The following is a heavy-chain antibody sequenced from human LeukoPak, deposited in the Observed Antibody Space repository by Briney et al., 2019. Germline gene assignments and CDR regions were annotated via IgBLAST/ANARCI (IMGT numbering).Heavy chain of an antibody. CDR2: ISGNGGST. Sequence: GGSLRLSCAASGFTFNSYAMSWVRQAPGKGLEWVSVISGNGGSTYYADSVKGRFTISRDNSKNTLYLQMNSLRAEDTAVYYCAKAGARFGELLYLNPDYWGQGTLVTVSS. CDR3: AKAGARFGELLYLNPDY. V-gene: IGHV3-23*01. CDR1: GFTFNSYA. J-gene: IGHJ4*02. D-gene: IGHD3-10*01.